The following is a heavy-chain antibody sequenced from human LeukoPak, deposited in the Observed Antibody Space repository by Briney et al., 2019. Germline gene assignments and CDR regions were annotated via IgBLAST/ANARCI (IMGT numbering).Heavy chain of an antibody. J-gene: IGHJ3*02. D-gene: IGHD3-10*01. Sequence: SETLSLTCTVSGGSISSYYWSWIRQPAGKGLEWIGRIYTSGSTNYNPSLKSRVTMSVDTSKNQFSLKLSSVTAADTALYYCARTYYYGSGSYYEHRDAFDIWGQGTMVTVSS. CDR2: IYTSGST. CDR3: ARTYYYGSGSYYEHRDAFDI. CDR1: GGSISSYY. V-gene: IGHV4-4*07.